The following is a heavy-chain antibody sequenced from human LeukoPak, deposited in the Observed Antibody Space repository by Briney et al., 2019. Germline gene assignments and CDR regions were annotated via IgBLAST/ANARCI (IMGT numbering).Heavy chain of an antibody. CDR3: ARVQNPRADIVVVPAASGMDV. D-gene: IGHD2-2*01. V-gene: IGHV4-59*01. CDR2: IYYSGST. Sequence: SETLSLTCTVSGGSISSYYWSWIRQPPGKGLEWIGYIYYSGSTNYNPSLKSRVTISVDTSKNQFSLKLSSVTAADTAVYYCARVQNPRADIVVVPAASGMDVWGQGTTVTVSS. CDR1: GGSISSYY. J-gene: IGHJ6*02.